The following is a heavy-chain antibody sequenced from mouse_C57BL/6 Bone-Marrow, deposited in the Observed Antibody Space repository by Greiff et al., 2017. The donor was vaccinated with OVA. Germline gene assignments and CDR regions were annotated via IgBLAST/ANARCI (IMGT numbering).Heavy chain of an antibody. CDR2: IDPNSGGT. V-gene: IGHV1-72*01. CDR1: GYTFTSYW. CDR3: ARRTGTYSNYGDYFDY. Sequence: VQLQQPGAELVKPGASVKLSCKASGYTFTSYWMHWVKQRPGRGLEWIGRIDPNSGGTKYNEKFKSKATLTVDKPSSTAYMQLSSLTSEDSAVYYCARRTGTYSNYGDYFDYWGQGTTLTVSS. D-gene: IGHD2-5*01. J-gene: IGHJ2*01.